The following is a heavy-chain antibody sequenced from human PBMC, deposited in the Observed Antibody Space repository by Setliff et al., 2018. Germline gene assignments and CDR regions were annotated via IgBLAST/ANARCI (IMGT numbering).Heavy chain of an antibody. D-gene: IGHD2-15*01. J-gene: IGHJ6*02. Sequence: GALRLSCAASGFSISDHYMDWVRQAPGKGLEWVANIKEDGSQRNYVDAVRGRFTVSRDNAKNSLYLQMNSLRAEDTAVYYCARLAATNSPCMDVWGQGTTVTVSS. V-gene: IGHV3-7*01. CDR2: IKEDGSQR. CDR3: ARLAATNSPCMDV. CDR1: GFSISDHY.